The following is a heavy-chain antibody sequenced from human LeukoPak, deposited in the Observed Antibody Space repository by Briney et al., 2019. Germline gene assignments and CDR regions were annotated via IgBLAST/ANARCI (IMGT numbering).Heavy chain of an antibody. D-gene: IGHD1-26*01. CDR3: ARHVVGATGNDFAS. Sequence: PSETLSLTCTVSGDSISSTSFYCAWIRQSPGKGLEWIGSISYSGHIYYNPSLKSRVTMSVDTSKKKFSLKVNSVSASDTAMYYCARHVVGATGNDFASWGQGTLVTVSS. J-gene: IGHJ4*02. V-gene: IGHV4-39*01. CDR2: ISYSGHI. CDR1: GDSISSTSFY.